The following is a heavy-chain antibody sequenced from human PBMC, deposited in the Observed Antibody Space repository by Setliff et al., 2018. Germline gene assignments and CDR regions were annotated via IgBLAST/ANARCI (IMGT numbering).Heavy chain of an antibody. V-gene: IGHV3-74*01. CDR2: INPEATTT. D-gene: IGHD3-22*01. J-gene: IGHJ5*02. CDR1: GFTFSSHW. CDR3: ARDPRHGTYYDSSGYSSPYNWFDP. Sequence: PGGSLRLSCAASGFTFSSHWLHWVRQVPGKGLAWVSQINPEATTTYYADSVKGRFTISRDNAKTTLYLQMNSLRVEDTAVYFCARDPRHGTYYDSSGYSSPYNWFDPWGQGTLVTVSS.